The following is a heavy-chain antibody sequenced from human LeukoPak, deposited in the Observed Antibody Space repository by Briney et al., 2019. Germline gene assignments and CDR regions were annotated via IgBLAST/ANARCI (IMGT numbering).Heavy chain of an antibody. D-gene: IGHD6-13*01. CDR2: ISYDGSNK. CDR1: GFTFSSSE. Sequence: GGSLRLSCAASGFTFSSSEMNWVRQAPGKGLEWVAVISYDGSNKYYADSVKGRFTISRDNSKNTLYLQMNSLRAEDTAVYYCAKKVIAAAGMGYNWFDPWGQGTLVTVSS. J-gene: IGHJ5*02. V-gene: IGHV3-30*18. CDR3: AKKVIAAAGMGYNWFDP.